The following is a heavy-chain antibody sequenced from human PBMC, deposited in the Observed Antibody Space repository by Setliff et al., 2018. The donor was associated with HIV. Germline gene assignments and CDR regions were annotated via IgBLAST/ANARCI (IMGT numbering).Heavy chain of an antibody. V-gene: IGHV4-4*09. J-gene: IGHJ4*02. CDR3: ARLIHTGLLYFDY. D-gene: IGHD2-8*02. Sequence: TLSLPCFVSGVSISGHFWGWIRQPPGKGLEWIGYIYTSGTTEYNPSLDSRVTISVDTSRDQFFLNLRSVTAADTALYFCARLIHTGLLYFDYWGLGMLVTVSS. CDR1: GVSISGHF. CDR2: IYTSGTT.